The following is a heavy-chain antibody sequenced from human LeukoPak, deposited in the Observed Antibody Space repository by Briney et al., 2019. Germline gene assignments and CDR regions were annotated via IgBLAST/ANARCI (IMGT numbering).Heavy chain of an antibody. CDR3: ARFVGYGGNFGDLYFDL. Sequence: PSETLSLTCTVSGDSIRSYYWSWIRQPPGKGLEWICYITKTGSTSYNPSLKSRATISVDTSKNQYSLTLTSVTAADTAVYDCARFVGYGGNFGDLYFDLWGRGTLVPVSS. CDR1: GDSIRSYY. CDR2: ITKTGST. J-gene: IGHJ2*01. D-gene: IGHD4/OR15-4a*01. V-gene: IGHV4-59*01.